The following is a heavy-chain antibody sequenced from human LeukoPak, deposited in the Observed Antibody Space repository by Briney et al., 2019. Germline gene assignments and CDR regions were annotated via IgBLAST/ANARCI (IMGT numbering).Heavy chain of an antibody. J-gene: IGHJ4*02. Sequence: GGSLRLSCAASGFTFSSYEMNWVRQAPGKGLQWVSYISSSGSTIYYADSVKGRFTISRDNAKNSLYLQMNSLRAEDTAVYYCARDVDYFDYWGQGTLVTVSS. V-gene: IGHV3-48*03. CDR3: ARDVDYFDY. CDR1: GFTFSSYE. CDR2: ISSSGSTI.